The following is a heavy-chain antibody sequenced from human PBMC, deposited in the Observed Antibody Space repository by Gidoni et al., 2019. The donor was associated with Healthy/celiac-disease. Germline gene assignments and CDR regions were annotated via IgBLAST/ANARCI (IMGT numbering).Heavy chain of an antibody. D-gene: IGHD5-12*01. CDR2: IWYDGSNK. V-gene: IGHV3-33*01. J-gene: IGHJ4*02. Sequence: QVQLVESGGGVVQPGRSLRLSCAASGFTFSSYGMHWVRQAPGKGLEWVAVIWYDGSNKYYADSVKGRFTISRDNSKNTLYLQMNSLRAEDTAVYYCARAYGRDGYNYRFDYWGQGTLVTVSS. CDR1: GFTFSSYG. CDR3: ARAYGRDGYNYRFDY.